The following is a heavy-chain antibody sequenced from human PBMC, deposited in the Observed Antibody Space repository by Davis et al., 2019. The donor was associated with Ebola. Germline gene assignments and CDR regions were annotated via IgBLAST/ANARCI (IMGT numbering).Heavy chain of an antibody. CDR2: ISGSGGST. D-gene: IGHD5-18*01. Sequence: GESLKISCAASGFTVSPSYMSWVRQAPGKGLEWVSAISGSGGSTYYADSVKGRFTISRDNSKNTLYLQMNSLRAEDTAVYYCAQATAMLFWGQGTLVTVSS. CDR3: AQATAMLF. V-gene: IGHV3-23*01. J-gene: IGHJ4*02. CDR1: GFTVSPSY.